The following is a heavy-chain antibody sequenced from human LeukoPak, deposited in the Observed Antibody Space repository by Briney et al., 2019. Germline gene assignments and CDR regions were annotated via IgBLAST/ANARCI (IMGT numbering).Heavy chain of an antibody. D-gene: IGHD6-19*01. CDR3: ARESYSSAWFFNY. CDR2: IYYSGST. J-gene: IGHJ4*02. V-gene: IGHV4-39*02. Sequence: SVTLSLTCTVSGGSISGSNYYWGWIRQPPGKGLEWIGSIYYSGSTYYNPSLKSRVTISVDTSKNQFSLKLNSVIAADTAVYYCARESYSSAWFFNYWGQGTLVTVSS. CDR1: GGSISGSNYY.